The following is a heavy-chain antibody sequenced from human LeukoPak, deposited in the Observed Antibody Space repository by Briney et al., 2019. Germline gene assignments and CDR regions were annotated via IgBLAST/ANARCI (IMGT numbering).Heavy chain of an antibody. CDR1: GFTFDDYA. CDR2: ISWNSGSI. D-gene: IGHD4-23*01. V-gene: IGHV3-9*01. CDR3: AKDMRGGGNDY. Sequence: GGSLRLSCAASGFTFDDYAMHWVRQAPGKGLEWVSGISWNSGSIGYADSVKGRFTISRDNAKNSLYLQMNSLRAEDTALYYCAKDMRGGGNDYWGQGTLVTVSS. J-gene: IGHJ4*02.